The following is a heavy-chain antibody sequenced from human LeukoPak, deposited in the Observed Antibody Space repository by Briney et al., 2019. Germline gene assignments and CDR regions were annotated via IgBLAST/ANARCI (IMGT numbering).Heavy chain of an antibody. V-gene: IGHV3-23*01. J-gene: IGHJ3*02. CDR3: AKDAQTGSYYVLAYDI. CDR2: ISASGGTT. D-gene: IGHD1-26*01. CDR1: GFTFSNYA. Sequence: GGSLRLSCSASGFTFSNYAMTWVRQAPGKGLEWVSSISASGGTTSYTDSVKGRFTNSRDNSKNTLYLQMNSLRAEDTAVYYCAKDAQTGSYYVLAYDIWGQGTMVTVSS.